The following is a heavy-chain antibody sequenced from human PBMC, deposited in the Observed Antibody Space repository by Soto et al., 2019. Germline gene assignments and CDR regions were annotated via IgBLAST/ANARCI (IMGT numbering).Heavy chain of an antibody. Sequence: SETLSLTCAVSGGSISSGGYSWGWIRQPQGQGLECIGYISHSGRTYYNPSLKSRVTISLDRSKNQFSLRLSSVTAADTAVYYCARAGWYYDRSGDQREYYFDYWGQGTLVTVSS. CDR2: ISHSGRT. CDR1: GGSISSGGYS. J-gene: IGHJ4*02. D-gene: IGHD3-22*01. CDR3: ARAGWYYDRSGDQREYYFDY. V-gene: IGHV4-30-2*01.